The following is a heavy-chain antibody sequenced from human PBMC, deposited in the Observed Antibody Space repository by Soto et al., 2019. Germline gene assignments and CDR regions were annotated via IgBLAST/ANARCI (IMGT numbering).Heavy chain of an antibody. CDR1: GFTFSNAW. D-gene: IGHD6-13*01. J-gene: IGHJ6*03. V-gene: IGHV3-15*01. CDR3: TTDGMGQQLAPMDV. Sequence: GGSLRLSCAASGFTFSNAWTSWVRQAPGKGLEWVGRIKSKTDGGTTDYAAPVKGRFTISRDDSKNTLYLQMNSLKTEDTAVYYCTTDGMGQQLAPMDVWGKGTTVTVSS. CDR2: IKSKTDGGTT.